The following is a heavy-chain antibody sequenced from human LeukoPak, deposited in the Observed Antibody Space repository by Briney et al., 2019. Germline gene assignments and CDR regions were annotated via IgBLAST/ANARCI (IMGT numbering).Heavy chain of an antibody. V-gene: IGHV3-30-3*01. Sequence: QTGGSLRLSCAASGFTFSSYAMHWVRQAPGKGLEWVAVISYDGSNKYYADSVKGRFTISRDNSKNTLYLQMNSLRAEDTAVCYCARERYYDAYGMDVWGQGTTVTVSS. J-gene: IGHJ6*02. CDR1: GFTFSSYA. D-gene: IGHD3-22*01. CDR2: ISYDGSNK. CDR3: ARERYYDAYGMDV.